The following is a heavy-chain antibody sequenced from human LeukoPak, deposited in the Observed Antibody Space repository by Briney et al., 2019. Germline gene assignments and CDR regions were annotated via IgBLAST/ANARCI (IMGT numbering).Heavy chain of an antibody. CDR2: IYYSGST. V-gene: IGHV4-59*01. Sequence: PSETLSLTCAVSGGSISSYYWSWIRQPPGKGLEWIGHIYYSGSTTYNPSLRSRVTISVDTSKNQFSLKLSSVTAADTAVYYCARGPYYDSRGNYRASDSWGQGTLVTVSS. J-gene: IGHJ4*02. CDR1: GGSISSYY. D-gene: IGHD3-22*01. CDR3: ARGPYYDSRGNYRASDS.